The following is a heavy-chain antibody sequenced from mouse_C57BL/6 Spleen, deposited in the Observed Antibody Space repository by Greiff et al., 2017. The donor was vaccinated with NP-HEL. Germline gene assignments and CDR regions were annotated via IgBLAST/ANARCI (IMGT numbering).Heavy chain of an antibody. Sequence: EVKLMESGGGLVQPGGSLKLSCAASGFTFSDYYMYWVRQTPEKRLEWVAYISNGGGSTYYPDTVKGRFTISRDNATNTLYLQMSRLKSEDTAMYYCARMGDYDQDAMDYWGQGTSVTVSS. D-gene: IGHD2-4*01. CDR1: GFTFSDYY. CDR2: ISNGGGST. J-gene: IGHJ4*01. V-gene: IGHV5-12*01. CDR3: ARMGDYDQDAMDY.